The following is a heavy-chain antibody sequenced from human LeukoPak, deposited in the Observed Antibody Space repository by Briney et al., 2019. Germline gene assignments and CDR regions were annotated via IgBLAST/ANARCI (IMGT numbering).Heavy chain of an antibody. J-gene: IGHJ4*02. CDR1: GGSFSGYY. CDR2: INHSGST. Sequence: PSETLSLTCAVYGGSFSGYYWSWIRQPPGKGLEWIGEINHSGSTNYNPSLKNRVTVSVDTSKNQFSLKLSSVTAADTAVYYCARGRLWLEYYYFDYWGQGTLVTVSS. D-gene: IGHD6-19*01. CDR3: ARGRLWLEYYYFDY. V-gene: IGHV4-34*01.